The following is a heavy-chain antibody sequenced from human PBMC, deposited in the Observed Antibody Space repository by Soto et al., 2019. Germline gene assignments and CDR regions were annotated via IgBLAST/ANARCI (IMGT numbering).Heavy chain of an antibody. V-gene: IGHV3-53*02. Sequence: EVQLVETGGGLIQPGGSLRLSCAASGFTVSSNYMSWVRQAPGKGLEWVSVIYSGGSTYYADSVKGRFTISRDNSKNTLYLQMNSLRAEDTAVYYCARVAKGSSSLYYYYYGMDVWGQGTTVTVSS. J-gene: IGHJ6*02. CDR3: ARVAKGSSSLYYYYYGMDV. CDR2: IYSGGST. CDR1: GFTVSSNY. D-gene: IGHD6-13*01.